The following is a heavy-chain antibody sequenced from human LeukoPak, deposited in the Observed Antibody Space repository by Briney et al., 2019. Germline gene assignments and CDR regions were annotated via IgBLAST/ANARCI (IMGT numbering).Heavy chain of an antibody. J-gene: IGHJ6*03. CDR1: GGSMTSSDFY. CDR3: MRLVTGFCSGVSCYSDHYYFYMDV. D-gene: IGHD2-15*01. V-gene: IGHV4-39*01. CDR2: IYYSGRA. Sequence: SETLSLTCTVSGGSMTSSDFYWGWIRQPPGKGLEWIGTIYYSGRAYYSPSLKSRVTISVDTSQHQFSLKLSSVTAADTAVYYCMRLVTGFCSGVSCYSDHYYFYMDVWVKGTTVTVSS.